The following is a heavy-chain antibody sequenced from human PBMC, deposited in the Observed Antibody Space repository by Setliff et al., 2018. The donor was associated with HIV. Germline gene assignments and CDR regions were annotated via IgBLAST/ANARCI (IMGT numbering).Heavy chain of an antibody. Sequence: PSETLSLTCAVCGGSFTGYFWSWIRQSPGKGLEWIGEINDSGDTNYNPSLKSRVTISVVTSKNQFSLRLTSVTAADTGVYYCARGGLRQWNGFWGQGTLVTVS. D-gene: IGHD3-3*01. CDR2: INDSGDT. CDR3: ARGGLRQWNGF. CDR1: GGSFTGYF. V-gene: IGHV4-34*01. J-gene: IGHJ4*02.